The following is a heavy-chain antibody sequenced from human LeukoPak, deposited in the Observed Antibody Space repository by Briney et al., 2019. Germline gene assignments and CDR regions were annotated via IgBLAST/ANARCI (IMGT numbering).Heavy chain of an antibody. CDR3: ARCPATGGAYNWFDP. V-gene: IGHV4-38-2*01. CDR2: IYHSGST. Sequence: SETLSLICAVSGYSISSGYYWGWIRPPPGKGLEWIGSIYHSGSTYYNPSLKSRVTISVDTSKNQFSLKLSSVTAADTAVYYCARCPATGGAYNWFDPWGQGTLVTVSS. CDR1: GYSISSGYY. D-gene: IGHD3-10*01. J-gene: IGHJ5*02.